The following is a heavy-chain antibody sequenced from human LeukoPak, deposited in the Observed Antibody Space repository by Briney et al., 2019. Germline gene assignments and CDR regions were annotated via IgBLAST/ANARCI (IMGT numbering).Heavy chain of an antibody. CDR1: GFTFTTYW. J-gene: IGHJ6*02. Sequence: PGGSLRLSCAASGFTFTTYWMHWVRQAPGKGLAWVSHINSDGSITSYADSVKGRFTISRDNAKNTLYLQMNGLRAEDTAVYYCARDAVDTANAVWGQGTTVTVSS. CDR3: ARDAVDTANAV. D-gene: IGHD5-18*01. V-gene: IGHV3-74*01. CDR2: INSDGSIT.